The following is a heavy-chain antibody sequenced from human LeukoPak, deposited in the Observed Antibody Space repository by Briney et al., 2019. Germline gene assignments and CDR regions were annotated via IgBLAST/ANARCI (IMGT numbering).Heavy chain of an antibody. J-gene: IGHJ4*02. CDR1: GYTFTSYA. CDR2: INAGSGNT. CDR3: ARDLSPLWFGELSPISGFDY. D-gene: IGHD3-10*01. Sequence: ASVKVSCKASGYTFTSYAMHWVRQAPGQRLEWMGWINAGSGNTKYSQKFQGRFTITRDTSASTAYMELSSLSSEDTAVYYCARDLSPLWFGELSPISGFDYWGQGTLVTVSS. V-gene: IGHV1-3*01.